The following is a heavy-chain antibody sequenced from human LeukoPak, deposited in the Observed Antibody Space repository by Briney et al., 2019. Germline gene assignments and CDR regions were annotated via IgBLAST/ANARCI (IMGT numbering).Heavy chain of an antibody. CDR3: AKGAYCGGDCYSLFDY. Sequence: GGSLRLSCAASGFTFSTYAMGWVRQAPGKGLEWVSAISASGGVTNYADSVKGRVTISRDNFKNTLYLQMNSLRAEDTALYYCAKGAYCGGDCYSLFDYWGQGTLVTVSS. D-gene: IGHD2-21*02. CDR1: GFTFSTYA. CDR2: ISASGGVT. J-gene: IGHJ4*02. V-gene: IGHV3-23*01.